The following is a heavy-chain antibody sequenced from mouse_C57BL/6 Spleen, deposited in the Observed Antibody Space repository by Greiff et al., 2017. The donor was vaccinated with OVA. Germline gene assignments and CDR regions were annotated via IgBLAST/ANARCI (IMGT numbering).Heavy chain of an antibody. V-gene: IGHV1-81*01. CDR1: GYTFTSYG. Sequence: VQLQQSGAELARPGASVKLSCKASGYTFTSYGISWVKQRTGQGLEWIGEIYPRSGNTYYNEKFKGKATLTADKSSSTAYMELRRLTSEDSAVYFCARGGPAWFAYWGQGTLVTVSA. CDR2: IYPRSGNT. J-gene: IGHJ3*01. CDR3: ARGGPAWFAY.